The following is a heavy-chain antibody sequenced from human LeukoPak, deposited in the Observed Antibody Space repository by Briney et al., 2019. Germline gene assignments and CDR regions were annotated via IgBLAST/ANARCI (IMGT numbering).Heavy chain of an antibody. D-gene: IGHD3-9*01. J-gene: IGHJ5*02. V-gene: IGHV4-4*02. CDR2: IYHSGST. CDR1: GGSISSSNW. Sequence: SGTLSLTCAVSGGSISSSNWWSWARQPPGKGLEWIGEIYHSGSTYYNPSLKSRVTIAVETSKNQFSLKLSSVTAADKAVYYCARDNGDIDILTGYYERNWFDPWGQGTLVTVSS. CDR3: ARDNGDIDILTGYYERNWFDP.